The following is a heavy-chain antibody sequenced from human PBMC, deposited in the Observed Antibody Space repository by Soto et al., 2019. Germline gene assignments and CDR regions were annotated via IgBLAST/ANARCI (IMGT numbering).Heavy chain of an antibody. CDR2: ISTYNDNT. D-gene: IGHD2-15*01. V-gene: IGHV1-18*01. Sequence: ASVKVSCKASGYTFSNYGISWVRQAPGQGLEWMGWISTYNDNTKYAQKLQGRVTMTTDTSTSTAFMELRSLRSDDTAVYYCARDWYCSGGSCSDCFDPWGQGALVTVSS. CDR3: ARDWYCSGGSCSDCFDP. CDR1: GYTFSNYG. J-gene: IGHJ5*02.